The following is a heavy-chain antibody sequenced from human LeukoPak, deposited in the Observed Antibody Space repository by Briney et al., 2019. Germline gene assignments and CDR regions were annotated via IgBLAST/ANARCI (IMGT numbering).Heavy chain of an antibody. V-gene: IGHV4-38-2*02. CDR2: IYHSGST. D-gene: IGHD3/OR15-3a*01. J-gene: IGHJ4*02. CDR1: RYSISSGYY. CDR3: ARVGLDWGSIDY. Sequence: PSETLSLTCTVSRYSISSGYYWGWIRQPPGKALEWIGSIYHSGSTYYNPSLKSRVTISVNTSKNQFSLKLSSVTAADTAVYYCARVGLDWGSIDYWGQGTLVTVSS.